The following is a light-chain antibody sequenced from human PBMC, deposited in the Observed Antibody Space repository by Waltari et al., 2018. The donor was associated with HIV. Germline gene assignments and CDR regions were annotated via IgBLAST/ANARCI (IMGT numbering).Light chain of an antibody. CDR2: GAS. V-gene: IGKV3-15*01. Sequence: EIVMTQSPVTLSVSPGERATLSCRASQSVSSNLAWYQQKPGQAPRLLIYGASTRATGIPARFSGSWSGTEFTLTISSLQSEDFAVYYCQQYNNWPRTFGQGTKLEIK. CDR3: QQYNNWPRT. CDR1: QSVSSN. J-gene: IGKJ2*01.